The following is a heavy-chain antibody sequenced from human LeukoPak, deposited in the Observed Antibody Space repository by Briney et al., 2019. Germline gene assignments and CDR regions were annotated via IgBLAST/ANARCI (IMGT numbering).Heavy chain of an antibody. CDR2: ISYDGSNK. J-gene: IGHJ4*02. D-gene: IGHD6-13*01. CDR1: GFTFSSYG. V-gene: IGHV3-30*18. Sequence: PGGSLRLSCAASGFTFSSYGMHWVRQAPGEGLEWVAVISYDGSNKYYADSVKGRFTISRDNSKNTLYLQMNSLRAEDTAVYYCAKVSSSWYEAYFDYWGQGTLVTVSS. CDR3: AKVSSSWYEAYFDY.